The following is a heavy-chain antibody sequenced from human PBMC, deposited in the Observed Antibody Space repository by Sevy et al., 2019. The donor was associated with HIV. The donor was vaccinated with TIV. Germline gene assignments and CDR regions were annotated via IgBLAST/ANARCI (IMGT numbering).Heavy chain of an antibody. CDR1: GGSLGSSSYY. J-gene: IGHJ6*02. CDR3: ARPSSYQNYAMDV. Sequence: SETLSLTCTVSGGSLGSSSYYWAWVRQPPGKGLEWVGSIYYTGSTSYNPSLKSRVTISADKSKNKFSLKLSSVTAADTAVYYCARPSSYQNYAMDVWGQGTTVTVSS. CDR2: IYYTGST. V-gene: IGHV4-39*01. D-gene: IGHD6-19*01.